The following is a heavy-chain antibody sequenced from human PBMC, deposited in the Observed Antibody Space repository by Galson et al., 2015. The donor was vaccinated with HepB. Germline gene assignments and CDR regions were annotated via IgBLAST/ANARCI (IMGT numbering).Heavy chain of an antibody. CDR3: AKDGHFLSIFGVVLRPNFDY. D-gene: IGHD3-3*01. CDR1: GFNFNNHA. V-gene: IGHV3-30*18. Sequence: SLRLSCAASGFNFNNHAMHWVRQAPGKGLEWVALVSYEGSKIYYADSVKGRFTISRDNSKNTVFLQMNSLKPEDSGVYYCAKDGHFLSIFGVVLRPNFDYWGQGSLVAVSS. J-gene: IGHJ4*02. CDR2: VSYEGSKI.